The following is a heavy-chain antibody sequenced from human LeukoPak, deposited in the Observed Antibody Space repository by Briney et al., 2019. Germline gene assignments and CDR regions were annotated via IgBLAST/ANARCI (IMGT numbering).Heavy chain of an antibody. D-gene: IGHD6-19*01. Sequence: GGSLRLSCAASGFTFSSYWMHWVRQAPGKGLEWVSSISSSSSYIYYADSVKGRFTISRDNAKNSLYLQMNSLRAEDTAVYYCARGSSGWFDYWGQGTLVTVSS. CDR1: GFTFSSYW. CDR3: ARGSSGWFDY. J-gene: IGHJ4*02. V-gene: IGHV3-21*01. CDR2: ISSSSSYI.